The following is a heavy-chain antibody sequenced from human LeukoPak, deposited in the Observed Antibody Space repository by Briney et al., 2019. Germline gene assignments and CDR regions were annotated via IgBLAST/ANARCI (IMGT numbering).Heavy chain of an antibody. CDR2: ISGSGGST. CDR1: GFTFSSYA. CDR3: AKGRKSYYYGMDV. J-gene: IGHJ6*02. Sequence: GGSLRLSCAASGFTFSSYAMSWVRQAPGKGPEWVSAISGSGGSTYYADSVKGRFTISRDNSKNTLYLQMNSLRAEDTAVYYCAKGRKSYYYGMDVWGQGTTVTVSS. V-gene: IGHV3-23*01.